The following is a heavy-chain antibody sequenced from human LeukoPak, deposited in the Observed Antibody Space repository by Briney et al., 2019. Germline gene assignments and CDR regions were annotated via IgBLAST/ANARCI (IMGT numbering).Heavy chain of an antibody. Sequence: WRSLRLSCAASGFTFSSYAIHWVRQAPGKGLEWVAVISYDGSNKYYADSVKGRFTISRDNSKNTLYLQMNSLRAEDTAVYYCARGEAYSYGPYYYSYYMDVWGKGTTVTVSS. V-gene: IGHV3-30*04. CDR3: ARGEAYSYGPYYYSYYMDV. J-gene: IGHJ6*03. D-gene: IGHD5-18*01. CDR2: ISYDGSNK. CDR1: GFTFSSYA.